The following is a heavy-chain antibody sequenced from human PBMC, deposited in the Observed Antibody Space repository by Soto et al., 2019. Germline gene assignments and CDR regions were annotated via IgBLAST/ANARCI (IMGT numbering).Heavy chain of an antibody. J-gene: IGHJ5*02. D-gene: IGHD3-10*01. Sequence: QVQLVQSGAEVKKPGSSVKVSCKASGGTFSSYAISWVRQAPGQGLEWMGGIIPIFGTANYAQKFQGRVTINAHESTSRAYMELSRLRSEDTAVYYCAREPYYYGSGSRNWFDPWGQGTLVTVFS. CDR3: AREPYYYGSGSRNWFDP. V-gene: IGHV1-69*01. CDR1: GGTFSSYA. CDR2: IIPIFGTA.